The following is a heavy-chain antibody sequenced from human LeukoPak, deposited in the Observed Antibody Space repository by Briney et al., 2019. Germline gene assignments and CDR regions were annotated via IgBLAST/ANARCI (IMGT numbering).Heavy chain of an antibody. CDR2: IYYSGTT. Sequence: PSETLSLTCTVSSDSISSHYWSWIRQPPGKGLEWIGYIYYSGTTSYHPSLKSRVTISIDTSTNQFSLKLSSVTAADTPAYYCASLAPAGPFDYWGQGTLVTVSS. V-gene: IGHV4-59*11. CDR1: SDSISSHY. CDR3: ASLAPAGPFDY. D-gene: IGHD6-13*01. J-gene: IGHJ4*02.